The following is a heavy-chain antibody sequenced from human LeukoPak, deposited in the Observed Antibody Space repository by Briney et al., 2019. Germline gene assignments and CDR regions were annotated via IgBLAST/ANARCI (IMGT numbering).Heavy chain of an antibody. D-gene: IGHD2-2*01. CDR1: GFTFSNYA. V-gene: IGHV3-23*01. J-gene: IGHJ4*02. Sequence: GGSLRLSCAASGFTFSNYAMNWVRLAPGKGLEWVSGINGNGDNTYYADSVKGRFTISRDNSKNTLYLQMNSLRAEDTAVYYCAKAPYYQPVDYWGQGTLVTASS. CDR3: AKAPYYQPVDY. CDR2: INGNGDNT.